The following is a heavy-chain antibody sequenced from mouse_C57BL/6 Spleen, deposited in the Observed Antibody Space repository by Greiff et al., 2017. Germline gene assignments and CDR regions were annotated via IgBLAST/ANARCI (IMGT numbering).Heavy chain of an antibody. J-gene: IGHJ2*01. Sequence: QVQLKQPGAELVKPGASVKLSCKASGYTFTSYWMHWVKQRPGQGLEWIGMIPPNSGSTKYNEKFKSKATLTVDKSSSTAYMQLSSLTSEDSAVYYCAQITTVPDYWGQGTTRTVSS. CDR2: IPPNSGST. CDR3: AQITTVPDY. CDR1: GYTFTSYW. D-gene: IGHD1-1*01. V-gene: IGHV1-64*01.